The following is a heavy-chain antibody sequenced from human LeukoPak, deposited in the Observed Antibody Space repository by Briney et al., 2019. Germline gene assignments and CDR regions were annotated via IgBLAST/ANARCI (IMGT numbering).Heavy chain of an antibody. D-gene: IGHD6-19*01. J-gene: IGHJ4*02. CDR1: GITFSSCE. Sequence: GGSLRLSCAASGITFSSCEMNWVRQAPGKGLEWVSYISSSGNAIYFADSVKGRFTISRDNAKNALYLQMNSLRAEDTAVYYCASSGFSSGWYEPYYFDYWGQGTLVTVSS. CDR2: ISSSGNAI. V-gene: IGHV3-48*03. CDR3: ASSGFSSGWYEPYYFDY.